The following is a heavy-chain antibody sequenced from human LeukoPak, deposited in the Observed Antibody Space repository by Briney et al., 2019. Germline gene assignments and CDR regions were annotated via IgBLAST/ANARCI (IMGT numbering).Heavy chain of an antibody. D-gene: IGHD3-10*01. J-gene: IGHJ1*01. CDR2: IKSISDGETT. CDR3: TTLWLGPEH. CDR1: GFTFSNAW. Sequence: GGSLRLSCAVSGFTFSNAWMNWVRQAPGKGLECVGRIKSISDGETTDYAAPVKGRFTISRDDSKSTLYLQMYSLRTEDTAVYYCTTLWLGPEHWGQGTLVTVSS. V-gene: IGHV3-15*01.